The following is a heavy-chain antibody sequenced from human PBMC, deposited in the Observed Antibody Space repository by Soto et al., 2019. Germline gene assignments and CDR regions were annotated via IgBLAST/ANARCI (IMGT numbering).Heavy chain of an antibody. D-gene: IGHD3-10*01. CDR2: ILYSGST. CDR1: GGSISTYY. Sequence: SETLSLTCSVSGGSISTYYWSWIRQPPGKGLEWIGYILYSGSTYYNPSLKSRVTISVDTSKNQFSLTVTSVTAADTAVYYCASKFGELLADAFDIWGQGTVVTVS. J-gene: IGHJ3*02. V-gene: IGHV4-59*08. CDR3: ASKFGELLADAFDI.